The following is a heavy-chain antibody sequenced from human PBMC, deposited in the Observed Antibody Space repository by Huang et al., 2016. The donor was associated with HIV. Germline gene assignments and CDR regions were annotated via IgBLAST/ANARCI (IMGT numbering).Heavy chain of an antibody. J-gene: IGHJ4*02. V-gene: IGHV3-30*02. Sequence: QVQLVESGGGVVQPGGSLRLSCTASGFTFGSFGMHWVRQAPGKGLEWVAFIRYDRNNYYYADSVRGRFTISRDNSKDTLYLQMNRLRPDDSAVYYCAKDLTYTFGRHFDYWGRGTLVTVSS. D-gene: IGHD3-3*01. CDR2: IRYDRNNY. CDR3: AKDLTYTFGRHFDY. CDR1: GFTFGSFG.